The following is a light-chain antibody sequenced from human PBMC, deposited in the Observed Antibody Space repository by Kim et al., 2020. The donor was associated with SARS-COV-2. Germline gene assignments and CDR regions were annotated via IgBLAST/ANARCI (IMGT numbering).Light chain of an antibody. CDR3: AARDNSLNAQV. Sequence: GQGHTAMSSGRSSTVGRNNVHWYQHHPGPAPVLLIYSKNQRPSGIPDRFSGSKSGTSGSLAISGVQSEDEADYYCAARDNSLNAQVFGTGTKVTVL. J-gene: IGLJ1*01. V-gene: IGLV1-44*01. CDR2: SKN. CDR1: SSTVGRNN.